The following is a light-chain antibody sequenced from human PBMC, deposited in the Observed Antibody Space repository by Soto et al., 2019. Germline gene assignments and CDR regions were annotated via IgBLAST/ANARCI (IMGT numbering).Light chain of an antibody. CDR1: QSVSSN. J-gene: IGKJ1*01. CDR3: QQYNNWPHCT. V-gene: IGKV3-15*01. Sequence: IVLVQSPVTESLSPRDRATLSCRPSQSVSSNLAWYQQKPGQAPRLLIYGASTRATGIPARFSGSGSGTEFTLTISSLQSEDFAVYYCQQYNNWPHCTFGQGTKVDIK. CDR2: GAS.